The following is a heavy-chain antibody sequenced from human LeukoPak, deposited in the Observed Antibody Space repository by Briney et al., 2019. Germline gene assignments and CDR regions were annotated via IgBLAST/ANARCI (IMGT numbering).Heavy chain of an antibody. D-gene: IGHD4-23*01. CDR3: ARDHGGNDDYYFDY. CDR1: GGSIRSRNYY. Sequence: SETLSLTCTVSGGSIRSRNYYWDWIRQPPGKGLEWIGNFYDSGSTYYNPSLKSRVTISGDTSKNQFSLKLTSVTAADTAVYYCARDHGGNDDYYFDYWGQGTLVTVSS. CDR2: FYDSGST. J-gene: IGHJ4*02. V-gene: IGHV4-39*02.